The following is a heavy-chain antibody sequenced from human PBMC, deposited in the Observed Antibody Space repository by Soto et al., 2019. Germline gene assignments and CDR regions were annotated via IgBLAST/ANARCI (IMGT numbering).Heavy chain of an antibody. CDR3: ARQRVLSTNMFITSFDP. CDR1: GGSINSSDHF. J-gene: IGHJ5*02. V-gene: IGHV4-39*01. D-gene: IGHD3-10*02. Sequence: SETLSLTCSLSGGSINSSDHFWGWIRQTPGKGLEWIGSVYYTETTYYNPSLKSPVTISVETSRNTFSLKVNSVTAADTGIYYCARQRVLSTNMFITSFDPWGKGTLVAVSS. CDR2: VYYTETT.